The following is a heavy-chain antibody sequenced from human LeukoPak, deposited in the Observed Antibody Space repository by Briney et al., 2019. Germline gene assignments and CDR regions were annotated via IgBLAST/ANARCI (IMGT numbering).Heavy chain of an antibody. Sequence: GGSLRHSCAASGFTFSDYYMSWIRQAPGQGLEWVSYISSRSSDTNYADSVKGRFTISRDNAKNSLYLQMNSLRAEDTAVYYCTRVGSSGSVDYWGQGTLVTVSS. CDR2: ISSRSSDT. J-gene: IGHJ4*02. CDR3: TRVGSSGSVDY. D-gene: IGHD1-1*01. CDR1: GFTFSDYY. V-gene: IGHV3-11*06.